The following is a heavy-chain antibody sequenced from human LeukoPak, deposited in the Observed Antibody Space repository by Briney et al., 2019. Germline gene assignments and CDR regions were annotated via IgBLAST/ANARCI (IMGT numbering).Heavy chain of an antibody. CDR1: GFTFSSYA. Sequence: GGSLRLSCAASGFTFSSYAMSWVRQAPGKGLEWGSAISGSGGSTYYGDSGKGRFTIYKDNSKNMLYLQMNSLRAEDTAVYYSATAATYYDILTGYYSGRDWFDPWGQGTLVTVSS. V-gene: IGHV3-23*01. J-gene: IGHJ5*02. CDR2: ISGSGGST. D-gene: IGHD3-9*01. CDR3: ATAATYYDILTGYYSGRDWFDP.